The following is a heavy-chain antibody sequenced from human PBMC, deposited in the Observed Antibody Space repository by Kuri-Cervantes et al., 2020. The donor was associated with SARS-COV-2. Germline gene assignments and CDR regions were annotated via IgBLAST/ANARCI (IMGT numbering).Heavy chain of an antibody. J-gene: IGHJ6*02. CDR1: GYTFTSYD. D-gene: IGHD4-11*01. CDR3: ARRGPYSNYYYYGMDV. Sequence: ASVKVSCKAPGYTFTSYDINWVRQATGQGLEWMGWMNPNSGNTGYAQKFQGRVTMTRNTSISTAYMELSSLRSEDTAVYYCARRGPYSNYYYYGMDVWGQGTTVTVSS. V-gene: IGHV1-8*01. CDR2: MNPNSGNT.